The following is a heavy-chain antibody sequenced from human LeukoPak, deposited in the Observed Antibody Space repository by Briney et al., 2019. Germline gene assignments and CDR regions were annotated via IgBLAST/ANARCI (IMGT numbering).Heavy chain of an antibody. CDR2: IIQHGSEK. J-gene: IGHJ4*02. D-gene: IGHD2-15*01. Sequence: GGSLRLSCAVSGFTFSTYWMSWVRQAPGKGLEWVANIIQHGSEKNYVDSVKGRFTISRDNAKNSLHLQMNSLRAEDTAVYYCARDNVGSCSGGTCFDYWGQGTLVTVSS. CDR3: ARDNVGSCSGGTCFDY. V-gene: IGHV3-7*01. CDR1: GFTFSTYW.